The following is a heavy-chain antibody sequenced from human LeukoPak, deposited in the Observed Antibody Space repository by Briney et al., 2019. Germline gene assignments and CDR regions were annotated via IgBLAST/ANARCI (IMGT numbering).Heavy chain of an antibody. CDR1: GGSSSGYY. CDR3: ARETPLIAVAGTFDY. Sequence: SETPSLTCAVYGGSSSGYYWSCIRHPPGKGVEWMVEINHQGSTNYKPSLNSRVPISVRTSKTQFSLKLSSGTAADTAVYYGARETPLIAVAGTFDYWGQGTLVTVSS. CDR2: INHQGST. V-gene: IGHV4-34*01. D-gene: IGHD6-19*01. J-gene: IGHJ4*02.